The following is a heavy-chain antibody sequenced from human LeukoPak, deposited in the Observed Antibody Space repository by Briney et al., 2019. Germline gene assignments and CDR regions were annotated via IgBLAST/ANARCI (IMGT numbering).Heavy chain of an antibody. CDR2: INAGNGNT. CDR3: ARAPRIPDYDY. V-gene: IGHV1-3*01. Sequence: ASVKVTCKASGYTFTSYAMHWVRQAPGQRLEWMGWINAGNGNTKYSQKFQGRVTITRDTSASTAYMELSSLRSDDTAVYYCARAPRIPDYDYWGQGTLVTVSS. CDR1: GYTFTSYA. J-gene: IGHJ4*02.